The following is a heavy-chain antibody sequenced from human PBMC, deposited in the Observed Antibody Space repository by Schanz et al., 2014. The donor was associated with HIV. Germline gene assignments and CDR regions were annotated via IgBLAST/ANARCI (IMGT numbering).Heavy chain of an antibody. D-gene: IGHD2-15*01. J-gene: IGHJ4*02. CDR1: GVTFSNYW. CDR2: IKQDASLE. Sequence: EVQLVESGGGLVQPGGSLRLSCVASGVTFSNYWMTWVRHVSGKGLEWVANIKQDASLENYVDSVKGRFTISRDNAKNSLFLHMNSLRAEDTALYFCATTFCFGGSCHTGPFDHWGRGTLVTVSS. CDR3: ATTFCFGGSCHTGPFDH. V-gene: IGHV3-7*01.